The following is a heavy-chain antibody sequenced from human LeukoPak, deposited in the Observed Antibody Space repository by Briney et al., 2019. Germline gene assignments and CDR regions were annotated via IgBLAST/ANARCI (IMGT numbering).Heavy chain of an antibody. J-gene: IGHJ3*02. CDR1: GGSISSGSYY. CDR3: ARDPIVVVITGDAFDI. V-gene: IGHV4-61*02. Sequence: SQTLSLTCTVSGGSISSGSYYWSWIRQPAGKGLEWIGRIYTSGSTNYNPSLKSRVTISVDTSKNQFSLKLSSVTAADTAVYYCARDPIVVVITGDAFDIWGQGTMVTVSS. CDR2: IYTSGST. D-gene: IGHD3-22*01.